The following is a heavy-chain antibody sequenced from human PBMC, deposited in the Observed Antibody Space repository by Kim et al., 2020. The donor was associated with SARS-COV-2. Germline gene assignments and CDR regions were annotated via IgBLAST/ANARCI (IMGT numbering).Heavy chain of an antibody. CDR2: VYNSGTT. CDR1: GGSISTVDYY. Sequence: SETLSLTCVVSGGSISTVDYYWNWIRQSPGKGLEWIGYVYNSGTTNYNPSLESRATISRHSAKNQFSLKLKSVTVADTAFYYWARGLVVTDNYFDSWGPGTLVTVSS. CDR3: ARGLVVTDNYFDS. V-gene: IGHV4-30-4*01. D-gene: IGHD2-15*01. J-gene: IGHJ4*02.